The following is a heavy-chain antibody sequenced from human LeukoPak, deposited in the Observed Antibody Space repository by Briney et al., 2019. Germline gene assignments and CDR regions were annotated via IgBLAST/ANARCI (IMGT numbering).Heavy chain of an antibody. Sequence: GGSLRLSCSASGFTFSSYSMNWVRQAPGKGLEWVSYISSSSTTIYYADSVKGRFTISRDNAKNSLYLQMNSLRAEDTAVYYCATMVRGSDYWGQGTLVTVSS. CDR1: GFTFSSYS. CDR3: ATMVRGSDY. D-gene: IGHD3-10*01. V-gene: IGHV3-48*04. J-gene: IGHJ4*02. CDR2: ISSSSTTI.